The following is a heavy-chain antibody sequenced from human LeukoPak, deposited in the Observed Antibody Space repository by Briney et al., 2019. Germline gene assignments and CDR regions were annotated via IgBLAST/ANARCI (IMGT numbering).Heavy chain of an antibody. D-gene: IGHD3-22*01. V-gene: IGHV1-46*01. CDR2: ISPSGGSI. CDR1: GYTFTTDY. CDR3: TRTYYYDSSGYYYGRDAFDI. Sequence: ASVKVSFKASGYTFTTDYIHWVRQAPGQGLEWMGIISPSGGSISYAQKFQGRVTMTRDTSTSTVYMELSSLRSEDTAVYYCTRTYYYDSSGYYYGRDAFDIWGQGTMVTVSS. J-gene: IGHJ3*02.